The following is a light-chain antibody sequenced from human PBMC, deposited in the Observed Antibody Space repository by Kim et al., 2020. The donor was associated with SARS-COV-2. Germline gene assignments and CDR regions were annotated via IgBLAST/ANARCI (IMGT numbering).Light chain of an antibody. CDR1: SSDIGGFNF. Sequence: QSALTQPASVSGSPGQAITISCTGTSSDIGGFNFVSWYQQHPGKAPKLMIYDVTKWPSGVSNRFSGSKSGITASLTISGLQAEDEAVYYCSSYTTSNMYVFGTGTKVNVL. J-gene: IGLJ1*01. CDR2: DVT. V-gene: IGLV2-14*03. CDR3: SSYTTSNMYV.